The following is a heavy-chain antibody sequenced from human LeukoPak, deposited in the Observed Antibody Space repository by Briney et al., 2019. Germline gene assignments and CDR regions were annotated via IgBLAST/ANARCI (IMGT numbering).Heavy chain of an antibody. Sequence: GGSLRLSCAASGFTSSSYSMNWVRQAPGKGLEWVSYISSSSSTIYYADSVQGRFTVTRDNAKNSLSLQMNSLRADDTAVYFCARGNSDYDHDYWGQGTLVTVSS. J-gene: IGHJ4*02. CDR3: ARGNSDYDHDY. V-gene: IGHV3-48*04. D-gene: IGHD5-12*01. CDR1: GFTSSSYS. CDR2: ISSSSSTI.